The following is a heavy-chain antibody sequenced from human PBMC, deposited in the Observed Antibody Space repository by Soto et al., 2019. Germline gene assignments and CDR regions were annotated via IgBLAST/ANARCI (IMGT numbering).Heavy chain of an antibody. J-gene: IGHJ6*02. CDR3: ARETRDYDYYALDV. CDR1: GFSVSGDY. Sequence: GGSLRLSCAASGFSVSGDYMSWVRQAPGKGLEWVSVIYGGGSTYDADSVKGRVTISRDNSKNTVYLQMNSLRVEDTAVYYCARETRDYDYYALDVWGQGTTVTVSS. CDR2: IYGGGST. V-gene: IGHV3-53*01.